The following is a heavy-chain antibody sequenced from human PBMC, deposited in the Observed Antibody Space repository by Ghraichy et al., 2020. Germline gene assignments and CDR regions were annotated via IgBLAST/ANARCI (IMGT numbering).Heavy chain of an antibody. CDR1: GFTFNSYA. CDR2: ISGSGGST. CDR3: AKQEAGTGSVDYYFDY. V-gene: IGHV3-23*01. Sequence: LSLTCAASGFTFNSYAMSWVRQAPGKGLEWVSAISGSGGSTYYADSVKGRFTISRDNSKNTLYLQMNSLRAEDTAVYYCAKQEAGTGSVDYYFDYWGQGTLVTVSS. J-gene: IGHJ4*02. D-gene: IGHD1/OR15-1a*01.